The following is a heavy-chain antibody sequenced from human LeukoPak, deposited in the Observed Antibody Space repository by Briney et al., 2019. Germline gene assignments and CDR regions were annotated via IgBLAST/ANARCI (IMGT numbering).Heavy chain of an antibody. D-gene: IGHD3-3*01. J-gene: IGHJ4*02. Sequence: PGGSLRLSCAASGFSFGDYGVSWVRQAPGEGLEWVSTINWNGGGTAYADSVKGRFIISRDNTKNYLYLQMDDLRVEDTAPYYCATGEGYFDLLSGSPLYFFVYWGQGTLVTVSS. CDR1: GFSFGDYG. CDR2: INWNGGGT. CDR3: ATGEGYFDLLSGSPLYFFVY. V-gene: IGHV3-20*04.